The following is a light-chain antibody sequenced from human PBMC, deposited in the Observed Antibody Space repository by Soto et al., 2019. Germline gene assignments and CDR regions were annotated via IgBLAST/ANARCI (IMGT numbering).Light chain of an antibody. CDR3: KNYNSAPWT. J-gene: IGKJ1*01. V-gene: IGKV1-39*01. CDR1: QSISSF. Sequence: DIQMTQSPSSLSASVGDIVTITCRASQSISSFLNWYQQMPGKAPKLLIYAASILQSGVPSRFSGSGSGTDFTLTISGLQPEDVATYYCKNYNSAPWTFGQGTKVDIK. CDR2: AAS.